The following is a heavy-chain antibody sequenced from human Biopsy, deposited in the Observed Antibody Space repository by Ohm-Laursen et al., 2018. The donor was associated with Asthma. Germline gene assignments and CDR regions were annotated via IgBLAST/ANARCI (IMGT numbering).Heavy chain of an antibody. Sequence: ASVKVSCKASGYTFSNYAISWVRQAPGQGLEWMGWISGYNGDTKFAQNVKGRLSLTTDTSTSTAYMELRSLTSDVTAVYYCVRDKVVVVPGSKGPTDWFDPWGQGTLVTVSS. D-gene: IGHD2-15*01. CDR2: ISGYNGDT. J-gene: IGHJ5*02. CDR1: GYTFSNYA. V-gene: IGHV1-18*04. CDR3: VRDKVVVVPGSKGPTDWFDP.